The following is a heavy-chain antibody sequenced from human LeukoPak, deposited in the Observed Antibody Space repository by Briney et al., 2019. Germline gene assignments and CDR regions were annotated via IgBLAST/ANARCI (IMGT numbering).Heavy chain of an antibody. V-gene: IGHV4-4*02. Sequence: SETLSLTCAVSGSSISSSNWWSWVRQPPGKGLEWIGEIYHSGSTNYNPSLKSRVTISVDKSKNQFSLKLSSVTAADTAVYYCARGYSYGYYNWFDPWGQGTLVTVSS. CDR1: GSSISSSNW. CDR3: ARGYSYGYYNWFDP. CDR2: IYHSGST. J-gene: IGHJ5*02. D-gene: IGHD5-18*01.